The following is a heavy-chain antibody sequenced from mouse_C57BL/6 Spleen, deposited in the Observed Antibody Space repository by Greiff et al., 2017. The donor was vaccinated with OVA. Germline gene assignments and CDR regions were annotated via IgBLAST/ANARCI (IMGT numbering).Heavy chain of an antibody. Sequence: VQLQQSGAELARPGASVKLSCKASGYTFTSYGISWVKQRTGQGLEWIGEIYPRSGNTYYNEKFKGKATLTADKSSSTAYMELRSLTSEDSAVYFCAREGHYYGSRLHGYFDVWGTGTTVTVSS. D-gene: IGHD1-1*01. V-gene: IGHV1-81*01. J-gene: IGHJ1*03. CDR2: IYPRSGNT. CDR3: AREGHYYGSRLHGYFDV. CDR1: GYTFTSYG.